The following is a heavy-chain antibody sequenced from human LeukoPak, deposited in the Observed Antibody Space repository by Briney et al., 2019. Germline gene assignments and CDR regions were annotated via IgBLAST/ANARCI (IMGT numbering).Heavy chain of an antibody. CDR3: ARAGYCSGGSCYGSDY. CDR2: IWYDGSIQ. Sequence: GGSLRLSCAASGFTVSSNYMSWVRQAPGKGLEWVAAIWYDGSIQYYADSVKGRFTISRDNSKNTLYLQMDSLRAEDTAVYYCARAGYCSGGSCYGSDYWGQGTLVSVSS. CDR1: GFTVSSNY. J-gene: IGHJ4*02. V-gene: IGHV3-33*08. D-gene: IGHD2-15*01.